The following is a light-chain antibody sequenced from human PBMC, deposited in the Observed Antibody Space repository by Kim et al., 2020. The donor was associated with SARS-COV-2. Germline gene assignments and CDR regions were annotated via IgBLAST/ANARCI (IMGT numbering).Light chain of an antibody. CDR1: QDIKNY. CDR2: AAS. Sequence: ASVVDRVPITCRASQDIKNYLAWYRQKPGKVPEVLIYAASILQSGVPSRISGSGSGTDFTLTINSLQPEDVATYYFQKYNSAPWTFGQGTKVDIK. J-gene: IGKJ1*01. CDR3: QKYNSAPWT. V-gene: IGKV1-27*01.